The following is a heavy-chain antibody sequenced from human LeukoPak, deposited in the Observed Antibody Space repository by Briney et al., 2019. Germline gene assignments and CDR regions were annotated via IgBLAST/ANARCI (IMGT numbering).Heavy chain of an antibody. CDR1: GFTFSSYA. D-gene: IGHD3-10*01. CDR3: ARTSPIGSLQKGYFDY. V-gene: IGHV3-30-3*01. CDR2: ISYDGSNK. Sequence: PGGSLRLSCAASGFTFSSYAMHWVRQAPGKGLEWVEVISYDGSNKYYADSVKGRFTISRDNSKNTLYLQMNSLRAEDTAVYYCARTSPIGSLQKGYFDYWGQGTLVTVSS. J-gene: IGHJ4*02.